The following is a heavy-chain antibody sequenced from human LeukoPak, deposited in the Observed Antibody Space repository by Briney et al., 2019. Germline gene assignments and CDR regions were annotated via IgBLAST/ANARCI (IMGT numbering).Heavy chain of an antibody. J-gene: IGHJ5*02. V-gene: IGHV3-7*01. CDR1: GFTFSDYW. Sequence: GSLRLSCAASGFTFSDYWISWVRQAPGKGLEWVANINQDGSEKHYVDSLRGRFTISRDNAKNSLYLQMNSLRAEDTAVYFCARDLYYFDRSGYYASDLWGQGTLVTVSS. CDR3: ARDLYYFDRSGYYASDL. CDR2: INQDGSEK. D-gene: IGHD3-22*01.